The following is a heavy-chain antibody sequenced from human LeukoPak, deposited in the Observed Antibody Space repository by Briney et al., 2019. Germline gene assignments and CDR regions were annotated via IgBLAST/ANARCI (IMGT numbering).Heavy chain of an antibody. Sequence: PGGSLRLSCAASGFTFSSYSMNWVRQAPGKGLEWVSSISSSSSYIYYADSVKGRFTISRDNAKNSLYLQMNSLRAEDTAVYYCATDYSGSYGRDYWGQGTLVTVSS. J-gene: IGHJ4*02. CDR2: ISSSSSYI. CDR3: ATDYSGSYGRDY. CDR1: GFTFSSYS. D-gene: IGHD1-26*01. V-gene: IGHV3-21*01.